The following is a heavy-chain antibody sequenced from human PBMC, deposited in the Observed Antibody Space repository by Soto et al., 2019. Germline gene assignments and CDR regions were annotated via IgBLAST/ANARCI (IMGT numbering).Heavy chain of an antibody. J-gene: IGHJ6*02. CDR3: ARGVWGIFPDYYYGMDV. CDR1: GGSISRYY. D-gene: IGHD3-16*01. Sequence: SETLSLTCTASGGSISRYYWSWIRQPPGKGLEWIGYMYNTGRTVYNPSFKSRVTISVDTSKNQFSLQLDSVTAADTAVYYCARGVWGIFPDYYYGMDVWGQGTTVTVSS. V-gene: IGHV4-59*01. CDR2: MYNTGRT.